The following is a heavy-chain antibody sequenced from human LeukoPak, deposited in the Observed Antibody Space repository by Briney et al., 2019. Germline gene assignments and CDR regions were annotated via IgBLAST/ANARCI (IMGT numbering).Heavy chain of an antibody. CDR1: GYTFTNYD. J-gene: IGHJ5*02. V-gene: IGHV1-8*03. CDR3: TRGLKGNYYSGSGTYRWFAP. Sequence: ASVKVSCKASGYTFTNYDVNWVRQATGQGLEWMGWMNPKSNNRGYAQKFQGRVTITTDTSISTAYMELSSLRSDDTAVYYCTRGLKGNYYSGSGTYRWFAPWGQGTLVTVSS. D-gene: IGHD3-10*01. CDR2: MNPKSNNR.